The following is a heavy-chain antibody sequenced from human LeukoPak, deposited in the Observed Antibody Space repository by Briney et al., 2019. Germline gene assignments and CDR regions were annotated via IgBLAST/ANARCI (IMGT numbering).Heavy chain of an antibody. CDR3: AAINIAQLPIRVY. CDR1: GFTVSGYG. J-gene: IGHJ4*02. D-gene: IGHD5-24*01. V-gene: IGHV3-30*02. CDR2: IRYDGSDK. Sequence: GVSLRLSCAASGFTVSGYGMHWVRQAPAKGLEGVSFIRYDGSDKYYADSVKGRFTISRDNSKNTLYLQMNSLRVEDTAVYYCAAINIAQLPIRVYWGQGTLVTVSS.